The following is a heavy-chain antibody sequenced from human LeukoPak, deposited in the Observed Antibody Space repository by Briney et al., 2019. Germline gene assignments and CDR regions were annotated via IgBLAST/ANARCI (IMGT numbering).Heavy chain of an antibody. CDR2: IIPILGIA. Sequence: SVKVSCKASGGTFSRYAISWVRQAPGQGLEWMGRIIPILGIANYAQKFQGRVTITADKSTSTAYMELSSLRSEDTAVYYCASAYCSGGSCYVNWFDPWGQGTLVTVSS. V-gene: IGHV1-69*04. CDR3: ASAYCSGGSCYVNWFDP. D-gene: IGHD2-15*01. J-gene: IGHJ5*02. CDR1: GGTFSRYA.